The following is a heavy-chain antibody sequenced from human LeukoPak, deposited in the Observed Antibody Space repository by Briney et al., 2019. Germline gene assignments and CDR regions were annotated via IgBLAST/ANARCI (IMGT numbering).Heavy chain of an antibody. CDR2: ISGSGGGT. J-gene: IGHJ4*02. D-gene: IGHD3-22*01. CDR1: GFTFSSYA. Sequence: GSLRLSCAASGFTFSSYAMHWVRQAPGKGLEWVSAISGSGGGTYYADSVKGRFTISRDNSKNTLYLQMNSLRAEDTAVYYCAKDSTQAYYYDSSGYYYDYWGQGTLVTVSS. CDR3: AKDSTQAYYYDSSGYYYDY. V-gene: IGHV3-23*01.